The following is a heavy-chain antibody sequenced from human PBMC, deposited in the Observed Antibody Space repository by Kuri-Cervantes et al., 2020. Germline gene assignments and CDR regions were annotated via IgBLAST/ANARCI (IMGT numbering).Heavy chain of an antibody. CDR2: IKQDGSEK. CDR1: GFIFSRYW. D-gene: IGHD1-26*01. V-gene: IGHV3-7*01. Sequence: LSLTCAASGFIFSRYWMSWVRQAPGKGLEWVANIKQDGSEKYYVDSVKGRFTISRDSAKNSLFLHMNSLRAEDTAVYYCARGTWELLCYFDYWGQGTLVTVSS. CDR3: ARGTWELLCYFDY. J-gene: IGHJ4*02.